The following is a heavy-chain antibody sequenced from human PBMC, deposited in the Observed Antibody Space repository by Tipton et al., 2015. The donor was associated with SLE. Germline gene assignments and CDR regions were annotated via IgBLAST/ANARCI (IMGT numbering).Heavy chain of an antibody. CDR3: ARDLWTGDFDY. CDR1: GFTVSSDY. D-gene: IGHD3/OR15-3a*01. J-gene: IGHJ4*02. V-gene: IGHV3-66*02. CDR2: IYTDGST. Sequence: SLRLFCSASGFTVSSDYMSWVRQAPGKGLEWVSVIYTDGSTYYADSVKGRFTISRDNSRNTVYLQMNSLRAEDTAVYYCARDLWTGDFDYWGQGTLVTVSS.